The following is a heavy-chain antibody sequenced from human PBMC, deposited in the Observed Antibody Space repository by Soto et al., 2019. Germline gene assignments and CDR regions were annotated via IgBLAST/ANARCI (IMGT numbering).Heavy chain of an antibody. J-gene: IGHJ6*02. D-gene: IGHD5-12*01. CDR3: TRGGFSQYGMDV. CDR1: GYTFTAYS. CDR2: ISSASDDT. Sequence: ASLKVSCKSAGYTFTAYSLHCVRHTPGQGLEWTGWISSASDDTRYSQKFQGRLTITRDTSASTTYMELGSLRSEDTAIYYCTRGGFSQYGMDVWGQGTTVTVSS. V-gene: IGHV1-3*01.